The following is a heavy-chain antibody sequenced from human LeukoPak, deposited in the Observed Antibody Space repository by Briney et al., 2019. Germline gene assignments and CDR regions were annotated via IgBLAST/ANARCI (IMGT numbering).Heavy chain of an antibody. CDR1: GYPFSTYG. J-gene: IGHJ5*02. Sequence: GASVKVSCKASGYPFSTYGFIWVRQGPGQGFEWLGWISAYSGDSKYPQQFRDRVTMTTDTSTTTAHMELRTLKSDDTGTYYCARVVGDRVDSWGQGTLVTVSS. CDR2: ISAYSGDS. D-gene: IGHD4-17*01. V-gene: IGHV1-18*01. CDR3: ARVVGDRVDS.